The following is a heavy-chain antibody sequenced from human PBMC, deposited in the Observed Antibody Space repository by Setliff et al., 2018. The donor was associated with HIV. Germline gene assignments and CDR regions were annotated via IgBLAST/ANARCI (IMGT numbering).Heavy chain of an antibody. CDR2: ISPYNGEV. Sequence: ASVKVSRKTSGYIFINYYVTWVRQAPGQGLEWVGQISPYNGEVRYAQRFQGRITMTTHTSTTTAYMELRSLGSDDTAIYFCATMQFGDFDYWGQGTLVTVSS. V-gene: IGHV1-18*01. D-gene: IGHD3-10*01. J-gene: IGHJ4*02. CDR1: GYIFINYY. CDR3: ATMQFGDFDY.